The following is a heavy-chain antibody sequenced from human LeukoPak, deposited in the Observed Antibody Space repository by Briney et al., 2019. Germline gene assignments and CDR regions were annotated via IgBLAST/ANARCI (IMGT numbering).Heavy chain of an antibody. CDR2: IANDGRDK. CDR3: AKDQQIVSAKYYFDS. J-gene: IGHJ4*02. CDR1: GFTFSSYA. Sequence: GGSLRLSCAASGFTFSSYAMSWVRRAPGKGLEWVAVIANDGRDKHSTDSVKGRFTITRDNAKNTVYLQMNSLRVEDTAVYYCAKDQQIVSAKYYFDSWGQGILVTVSS. D-gene: IGHD1/OR15-1a*01. V-gene: IGHV3-30*18.